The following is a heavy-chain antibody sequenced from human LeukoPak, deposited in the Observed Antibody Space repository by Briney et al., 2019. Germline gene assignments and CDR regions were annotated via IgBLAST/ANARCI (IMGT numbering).Heavy chain of an antibody. J-gene: IGHJ5*02. V-gene: IGHV4-59*01. CDR1: GFSFSVYE. CDR3: ARVGLTSGYYRWFDP. D-gene: IGHD3-9*01. CDR2: RYYIGST. Sequence: PGGSLRLSCAASGFSFSVYEIHWVRQAPGKGLEWIGYRYYIGSTNYNPSLKSRATISVDTSKNQFSLKLNSVTAADTAVYYCARVGLTSGYYRWFDPWGQGTLVTVSS.